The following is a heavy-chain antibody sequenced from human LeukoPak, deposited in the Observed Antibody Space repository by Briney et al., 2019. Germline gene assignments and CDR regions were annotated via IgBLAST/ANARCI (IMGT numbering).Heavy chain of an antibody. D-gene: IGHD6-25*01. V-gene: IGHV4-4*07. Sequence: PSQTLSLTRTVSGGSISSYYWTWIRQSAGKGLEWIGRINTSGSTNYNPSLRSRVTISVNTSKNQFSLNLTSVTAAYTAVYSCAREGGDPRWLDPWGQGTLVTVSS. CDR3: AREGGDPRWLDP. J-gene: IGHJ5*02. CDR1: GGSISSYY. CDR2: INTSGST.